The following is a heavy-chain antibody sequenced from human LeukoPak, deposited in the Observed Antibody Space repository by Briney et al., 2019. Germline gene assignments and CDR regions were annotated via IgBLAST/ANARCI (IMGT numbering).Heavy chain of an antibody. J-gene: IGHJ4*02. CDR2: IYYSGST. Sequence: SETLSLTCTVSGGSISSYYWSWIRQPPGKGLEWIGYIYYSGSTNYNPSLKSRVTISVDTSKNQFSLKLSSVTAADTAVYYCARGEDLYYYDSSGYIAYWGQGTLVTVSS. D-gene: IGHD3-22*01. CDR1: GGSISSYY. V-gene: IGHV4-59*12. CDR3: ARGEDLYYYDSSGYIAY.